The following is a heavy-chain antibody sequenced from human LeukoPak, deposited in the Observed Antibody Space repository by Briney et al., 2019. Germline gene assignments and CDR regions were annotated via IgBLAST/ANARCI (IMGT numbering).Heavy chain of an antibody. Sequence: ASVKVSCKASGYTFTGYYMHWVRQAPGQGLEWMGWINPNSGGTNYAQKFQGRVTMTTDTSTSTAYMELRSLRSDDTAVYYCARGLSYCDSSGYYHDYWGQGTLVTVSS. D-gene: IGHD3-22*01. J-gene: IGHJ4*02. V-gene: IGHV1-2*02. CDR3: ARGLSYCDSSGYYHDY. CDR1: GYTFTGYY. CDR2: INPNSGGT.